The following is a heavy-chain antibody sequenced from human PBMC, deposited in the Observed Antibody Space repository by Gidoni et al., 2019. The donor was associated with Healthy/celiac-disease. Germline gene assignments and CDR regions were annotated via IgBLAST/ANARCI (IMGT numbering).Heavy chain of an antibody. CDR1: GFTLSSYA. J-gene: IGHJ4*02. D-gene: IGHD3-22*01. Sequence: LRLSCSASGFTLSSYAMHWVRQAPGKGLEYVSAISSNGGSTYYADSVKGRFTISRDNSKNTLYLQMSSLRAEDTAVYYCVKDRSYYYDSSGYPTYYFDYWGQGTLVTVSS. V-gene: IGHV3-64D*06. CDR2: ISSNGGST. CDR3: VKDRSYYYDSSGYPTYYFDY.